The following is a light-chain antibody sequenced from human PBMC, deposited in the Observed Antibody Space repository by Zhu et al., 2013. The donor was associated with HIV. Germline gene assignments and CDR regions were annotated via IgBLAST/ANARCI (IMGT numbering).Light chain of an antibody. V-gene: IGKV1-39*01. CDR1: QIIASY. CDR2: AAS. J-gene: IGKJ4*01. Sequence: DIQMTQSPPTPSASVGDSVTIACRASQIIASYLNWYQHKPGKPPNLLIYAASTLRTGVPSRFSGSGSGTEFTLTISGVQPEDFATYYCLQHKSYPLTFGGGTKVEIK. CDR3: LQHKSYPLT.